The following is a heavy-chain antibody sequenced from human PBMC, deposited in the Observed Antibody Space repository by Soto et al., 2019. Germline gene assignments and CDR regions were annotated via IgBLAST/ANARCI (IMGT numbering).Heavy chain of an antibody. CDR1: TISFSDYT. D-gene: IGHD2-15*01. V-gene: IGHV3-21*01. J-gene: IGHJ2*01. Sequence: EVHLVESGGGQVTPGGSLRLSCAASTISFSDYTINWVRQAPGKGLEWVSSINSCSSYIYYADSVKGRFTISRDNGKKSLFLQMNSLRAEETAVYYCARSDGVAGNWYFDLWGRGTLVTVSS. CDR3: ARSDGVAGNWYFDL. CDR2: INSCSSYI.